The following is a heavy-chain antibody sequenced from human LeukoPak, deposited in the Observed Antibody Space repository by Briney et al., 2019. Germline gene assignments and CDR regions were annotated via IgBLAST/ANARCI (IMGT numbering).Heavy chain of an antibody. Sequence: SETLSLTCAVYGGSFSGYYWSWIRQPPGKGLEWIGEINHSGSTNYNPSLKSQVTISVDTSKNQFSLKLSSVTAADTAVYYCARVKYYFDYWGQGTLVTVSS. CDR3: ARVKYYFDY. V-gene: IGHV4-34*01. CDR1: GGSFSGYY. J-gene: IGHJ4*02. CDR2: INHSGST.